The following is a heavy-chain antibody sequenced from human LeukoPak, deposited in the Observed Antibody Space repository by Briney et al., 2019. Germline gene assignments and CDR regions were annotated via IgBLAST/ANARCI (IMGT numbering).Heavy chain of an antibody. J-gene: IGHJ5*02. CDR2: ISGNSGIT. V-gene: IGHV3-23*01. CDR3: AKDHEEHPYNWFDP. Sequence: GGSLRLSCAASGFTFSSYGMSWVRQAPGKGLEWVSGISGNSGITYYADSVKGRFTISRDNSKNTLYLQMNSLRAEDTAVYYCAKDHEEHPYNWFDPWGQGTLVTVSS. CDR1: GFTFSSYG. D-gene: IGHD1-26*01.